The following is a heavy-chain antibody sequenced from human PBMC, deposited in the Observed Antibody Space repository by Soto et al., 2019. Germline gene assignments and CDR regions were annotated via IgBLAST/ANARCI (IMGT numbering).Heavy chain of an antibody. D-gene: IGHD3-10*01. CDR1: GYSITSSSF. CDR2: IHLGGTT. V-gene: IGHV4-38-2*01. J-gene: IGHJ4*02. CDR3: ARPRPNFGAVDS. Sequence: KPSETLSLTCAVSGYSITSSSFWGWIRQPPGKGLEWIGSIHLGGTTYYDPSLKSRVTISVDTSRNEFSLKLSSVTAADTAVYYCARPRPNFGAVDSRGQGALVTVSS.